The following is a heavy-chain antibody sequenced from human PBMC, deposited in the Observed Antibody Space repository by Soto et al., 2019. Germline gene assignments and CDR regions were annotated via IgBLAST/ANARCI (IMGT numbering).Heavy chain of an antibody. D-gene: IGHD3-9*01. V-gene: IGHV3-30*18. CDR3: AKFRGTGYPPTLDY. J-gene: IGHJ4*02. CDR1: GFTFSSYN. Sequence: QVQLVESGGGVVQPGRSLRLSCAASGFTFSSYNMHWVRQAPGKGLEWVAVISYDGGNKYYAVSVRGRFTISRDNSKNTLYLQMNSLRAEDTAVYYCAKFRGTGYPPTLDYWGQGTLVTVSS. CDR2: ISYDGGNK.